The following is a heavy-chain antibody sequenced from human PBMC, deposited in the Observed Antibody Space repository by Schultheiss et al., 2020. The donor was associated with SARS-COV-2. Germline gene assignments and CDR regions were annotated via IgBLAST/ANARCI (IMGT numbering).Heavy chain of an antibody. CDR1: GFSLSTSGMC. V-gene: IGHV2-70*11. CDR2: IDWDDDK. CDR3: ARGTGYSASMDV. Sequence: SGPTLVKPTQTLTLTCTFSGFSLSTSGMCVSLIRQPPGKALEWLARIDWDDDKYYSTSLKTRLTISKDTSKNQVVLTMTNMDPVDTATYYCARGTGYSASMDVWGQGTTVTVSS. J-gene: IGHJ6*02. D-gene: IGHD6-13*01.